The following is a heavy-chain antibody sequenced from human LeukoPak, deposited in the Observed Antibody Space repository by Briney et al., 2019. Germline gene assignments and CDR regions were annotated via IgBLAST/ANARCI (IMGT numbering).Heavy chain of an antibody. J-gene: IGHJ4*02. CDR2: ISGSGGST. V-gene: IGHV3-23*01. D-gene: IGHD6-13*01. CDR1: GFTLSSYA. CDR3: AKDLAAVGTGY. Sequence: GGSLRLSCAASGFTLSSYAMSWVRQAPGKGLEWVSAISGSGGSTYYADSVKGRFTISRDNSKNTLYLQMNSLRAEDTAVYYCAKDLAAVGTGYWGQGTLVTVSS.